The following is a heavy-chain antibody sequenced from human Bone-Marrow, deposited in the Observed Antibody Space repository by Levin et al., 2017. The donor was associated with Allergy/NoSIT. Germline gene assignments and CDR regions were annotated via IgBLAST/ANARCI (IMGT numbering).Heavy chain of an antibody. CDR1: GFTFSSYA. J-gene: IGHJ2*01. V-gene: IGHV3-23*01. CDR3: ANRGGPAGTWLGWFFDL. D-gene: IGHD6-13*01. Sequence: GESLKISCAGTGFTFSSYAMAWVRQAPGKGLEWVSGMSGNGVNTYYADSAKGRFTISRDNSKNTLYLQMNSLRPEDTAVYYCANRGGPAGTWLGWFFDLWGRGTLVTVSS. CDR2: MSGNGVNT.